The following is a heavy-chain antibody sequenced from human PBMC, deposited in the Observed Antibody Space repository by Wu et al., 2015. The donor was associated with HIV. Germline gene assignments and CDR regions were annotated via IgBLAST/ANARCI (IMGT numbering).Heavy chain of an antibody. CDR2: LSPNSGAT. D-gene: IGHD2-8*01. CDR3: LTAINGVVY. J-gene: IGHJ4*02. V-gene: IGHV1-2*02. Sequence: VQLVQSVTDVKKPGASVKVSCKASGYILVNQYMHWVRQAPGQGLEWMGWLSPNSGATNYAQRFQDRVSMTGDTSITTAYMELRRLTSDDTAMYFCLTAINGVVYWGQGTLVTVSS. CDR1: GYILVNQY.